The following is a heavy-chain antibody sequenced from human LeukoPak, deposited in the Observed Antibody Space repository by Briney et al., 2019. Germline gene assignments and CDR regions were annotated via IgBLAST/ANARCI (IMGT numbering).Heavy chain of an antibody. J-gene: IGHJ1*01. CDR2: ISGYNGNT. D-gene: IGHD6-13*01. CDR1: GDTFSNYG. Sequence: ASVKVSCRASGDTFSNYGFTWMRQAPGQGLEGLGWISGYNGNTNYAQKIQGRVTMTTDTSTATAYMELRSLTSDDTAVYYCARVGPYPTTWYHESLRHWGQGTLVAVSS. V-gene: IGHV1-18*01. CDR3: ARVGPYPTTWYHESLRH.